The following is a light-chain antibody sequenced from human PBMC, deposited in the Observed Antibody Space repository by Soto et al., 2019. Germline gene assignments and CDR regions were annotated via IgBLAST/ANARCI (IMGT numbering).Light chain of an antibody. V-gene: IGKV3-20*01. CDR1: QTTSPKY. J-gene: IGKJ5*01. CDR2: GAS. Sequence: IGVTKSAGTVSLYKGESATLSCRVSQTTSPKYVAWYQQRRGLAPRLLVYGASKRAAGIPDRFRGSGSGSEFSPTISGLEPEDFAVYFGQHFGSSPPVLFGQLTRLDI. CDR3: QHFGSSPPVL.